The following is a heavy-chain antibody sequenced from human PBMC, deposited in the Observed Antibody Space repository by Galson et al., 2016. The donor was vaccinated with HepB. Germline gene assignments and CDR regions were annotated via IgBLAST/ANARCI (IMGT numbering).Heavy chain of an antibody. CDR2: ISVYNGNT. J-gene: IGHJ4*02. CDR1: GYTFSTSG. Sequence: SVKVSCKASGYTFSTSGITWVRQAPGQGLEWMGWISVYNGNTNYAQNLQGRLTMTTDTSTSSAYMELRSLRSDDTAVYYCAKSYYYGSAGEYDFWGQGTLVTVSS. V-gene: IGHV1-18*01. CDR3: AKSYYYGSAGEYDF. D-gene: IGHD3-10*01.